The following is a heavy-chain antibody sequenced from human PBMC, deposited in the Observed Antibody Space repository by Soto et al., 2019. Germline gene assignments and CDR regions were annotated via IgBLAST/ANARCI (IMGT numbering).Heavy chain of an antibody. Sequence: EVQLLESGGGLVQPGGSLRLSCAASGFTFSSDAMGWVRQATGKGLEWVPATSGSGGSTYYADSVKGRFTISRDNSKNTLYLQMNSLRAEDTAVYYCARRGSGSYYDYWGQGTLVTVSS. J-gene: IGHJ4*02. V-gene: IGHV3-23*01. D-gene: IGHD1-26*01. CDR3: ARRGSGSYYDY. CDR1: GFTFSSDA. CDR2: TSGSGGST.